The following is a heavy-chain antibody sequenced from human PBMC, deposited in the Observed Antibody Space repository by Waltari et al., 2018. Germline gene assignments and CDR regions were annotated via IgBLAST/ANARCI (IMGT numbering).Heavy chain of an antibody. CDR3: TIYRPGYSSSYFDY. CDR1: GFTFGDYA. CDR2: IRSKAYGGTT. Sequence: EVQLVESGGGLVQPGRSLRLSCTASGFTFGDYAMSWFRQAPGKGLEWVGFIRSKAYGGTTEYAASGKGRFTISRDDSKSIAYLQMNSLKTEDTAVYYCTIYRPGYSSSYFDYWGQGTLVTVSS. D-gene: IGHD6-13*01. V-gene: IGHV3-49*03. J-gene: IGHJ4*02.